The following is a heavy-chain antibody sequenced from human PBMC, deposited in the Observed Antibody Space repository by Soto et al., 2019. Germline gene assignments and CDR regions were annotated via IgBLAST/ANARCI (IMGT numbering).Heavy chain of an antibody. CDR3: ARHGYYDILTGYREPVGVNYYYYGMDV. CDR1: GGSISSYY. CDR2: IYYSGST. Sequence: LETLSLTCTVSGGSISSYYWSWIRQPPGKGLEWIGYIYYSGSTNYNPSLKSRVTISVDTSKNQFSLKLSSVTVADTAVYYCARHGYYDILTGYREPVGVNYYYYGMDVWGQGTTVTVSS. J-gene: IGHJ6*02. D-gene: IGHD3-9*01. V-gene: IGHV4-59*08.